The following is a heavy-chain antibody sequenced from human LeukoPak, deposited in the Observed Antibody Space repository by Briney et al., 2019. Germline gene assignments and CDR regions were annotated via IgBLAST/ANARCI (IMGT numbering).Heavy chain of an antibody. CDR3: AKDRLYCSGGSCHPYFDY. D-gene: IGHD2-15*01. CDR2: IWYVGSNK. Sequence: GGSLRLSCAASGFTFSSYGMHWVRQAPGKGLEWVAVIWYVGSNKYYADSVKGRFTISRDNSKNTLYLQMNSLRAEDTAVYYCAKDRLYCSGGSCHPYFDYWGQGTLVTVSS. J-gene: IGHJ4*02. V-gene: IGHV3-30*02. CDR1: GFTFSSYG.